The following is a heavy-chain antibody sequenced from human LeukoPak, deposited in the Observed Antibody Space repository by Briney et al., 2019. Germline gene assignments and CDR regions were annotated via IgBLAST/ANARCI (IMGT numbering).Heavy chain of an antibody. V-gene: IGHV3-23*01. J-gene: IGHJ4*02. Sequence: GGCLRLSCAASGFTCSPCGMTWVRQAPGKGLEWVAAISSSGDSTAHADSVKGRFTISRDNSKNTVFLQMNSLRAEDTAVYYCAKTPGGYLDYWGQGTRVTVSS. CDR2: ISSSGDST. CDR3: AKTPGGYLDY. CDR1: GFTCSPCG.